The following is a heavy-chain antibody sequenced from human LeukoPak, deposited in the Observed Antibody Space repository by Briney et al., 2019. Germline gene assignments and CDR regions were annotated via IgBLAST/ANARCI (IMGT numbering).Heavy chain of an antibody. D-gene: IGHD1-26*01. CDR2: IRFDGSNK. Sequence: GGSLRLSCAASGFTFSSYGMHWVRQAPGKGLGWVAFIRFDGSNKYYADSVKGRFTISRDNSKNTLYLQMNSLRAEDTAVYYCAKCLSKVGATVPGYWGQGTLVTVSS. V-gene: IGHV3-30*02. J-gene: IGHJ4*02. CDR3: AKCLSKVGATVPGY. CDR1: GFTFSSYG.